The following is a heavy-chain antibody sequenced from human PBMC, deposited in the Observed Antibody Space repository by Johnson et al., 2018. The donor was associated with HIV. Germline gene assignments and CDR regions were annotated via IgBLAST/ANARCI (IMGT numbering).Heavy chain of an antibody. D-gene: IGHD6-13*01. CDR3: AKARGYSSSWYLGYDAFDI. V-gene: IGHV3-11*01. J-gene: IGHJ3*02. CDR1: GFTFSDSY. CDR2: ISGYGRTI. Sequence: VQLVESGGHLVQPGGSLRLSCAASGFTFSDSYMAWIRQAPGKGLEWISYISGYGRTIYYADSVRGRFTISRDNAKNSLYLQMNSLRAEDTALYYCAKARGYSSSWYLGYDAFDIWGQGTMVTVSS.